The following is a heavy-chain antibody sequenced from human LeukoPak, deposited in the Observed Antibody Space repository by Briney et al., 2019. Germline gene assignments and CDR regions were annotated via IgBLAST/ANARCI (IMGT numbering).Heavy chain of an antibody. J-gene: IGHJ6*03. V-gene: IGHV1-2*02. CDR3: ARASCSSTSCPEISYYYYMDV. CDR2: INPNSGGT. D-gene: IGHD2-2*01. Sequence: ASVKVSCKASGYTFTGYYMHWVRQAPGQGLEWMGWINPNSGGTNYAQKFQGRATMTRDTSISTAYMELSRLRSDDTAVYYCARASCSSTSCPEISYYYYMDVWGKGTTVTISS. CDR1: GYTFTGYY.